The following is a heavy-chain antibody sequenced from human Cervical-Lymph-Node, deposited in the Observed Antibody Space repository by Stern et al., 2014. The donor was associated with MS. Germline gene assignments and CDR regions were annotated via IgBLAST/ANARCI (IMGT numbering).Heavy chain of an antibody. V-gene: IGHV3-33*01. J-gene: IGHJ6*02. Sequence: MQLVESGGGVVQPGRSLRLSCAASGFTFSSYGMHWVRQAPGKGLEWVAGIWYDGSNKYYADSVKGRFTISRDNSKNTLYLQMNSLRAEDTAVYYCARDPSLRSDYYYYYGMDVWGQGTTVTVSS. CDR1: GFTFSSYG. CDR2: IWYDGSNK. CDR3: ARDPSLRSDYYYYYGMDV.